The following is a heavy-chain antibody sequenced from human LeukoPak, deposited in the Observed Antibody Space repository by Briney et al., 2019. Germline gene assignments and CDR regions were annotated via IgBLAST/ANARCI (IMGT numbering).Heavy chain of an antibody. D-gene: IGHD6-6*01. V-gene: IGHV1-2*02. Sequence: ASVKVSCKASGYTFTSYDINWVRQAPGQGLEWMGWINPNSGGTNYAQKFQGRVTMTRDTSISTAYMELSRLRSDDTAVYYCATWLAARGTYYFDYWGQGTLVTVSS. CDR2: INPNSGGT. J-gene: IGHJ4*02. CDR1: GYTFTSYD. CDR3: ATWLAARGTYYFDY.